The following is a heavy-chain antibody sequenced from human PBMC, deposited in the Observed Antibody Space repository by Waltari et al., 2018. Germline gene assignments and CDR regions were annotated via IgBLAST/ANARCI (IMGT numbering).Heavy chain of an antibody. D-gene: IGHD4-17*01. CDR1: GFTFSSYS. Sequence: EVQLVESGGGLVKPGGSLRLSCAASGFTFSSYSMNWVRQAPGKGLEWVSSISSSSSYIYYADSVKGRFTISRDNAKNSLYLQMNSLRAEDTAVYYCAREEGLRAVTTSIDYWGQGTLVTVSS. CDR2: ISSSSSYI. J-gene: IGHJ4*02. V-gene: IGHV3-21*01. CDR3: AREEGLRAVTTSIDY.